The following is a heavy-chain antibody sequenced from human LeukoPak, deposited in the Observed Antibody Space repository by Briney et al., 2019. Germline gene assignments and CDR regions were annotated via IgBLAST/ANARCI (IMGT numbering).Heavy chain of an antibody. D-gene: IGHD3-10*01. CDR2: IDTTTGNP. CDR3: VRGTPTPGMDY. Sequence: ASVKVSCTASGYTFSTYPLNWVRQAPGQGLEWMGNIDTTTGNPRYAQDFTGRFVFSLDTSVSTAYLQITSLKADDTAAYYCVRGTPTPGMDYWGQGTQVTVSS. CDR1: GYTFSTYP. V-gene: IGHV7-4-1*02. J-gene: IGHJ4*02.